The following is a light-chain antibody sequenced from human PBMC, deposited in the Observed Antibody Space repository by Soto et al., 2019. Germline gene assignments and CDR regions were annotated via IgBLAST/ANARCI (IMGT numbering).Light chain of an antibody. J-gene: IGKJ5*01. CDR3: RQYHQWPPIT. V-gene: IGKV3-15*01. Sequence: EILLTPSPGTLSLSPGESAPLSCRASQRVSSSYLAWYQQKTGRPPRLLIYSASTRATGVPARFSGSGSGREFTLTIRSLQSADFALYYCRQYHQWPPITFGQGTRLAI. CDR2: SAS. CDR1: QRVSSSY.